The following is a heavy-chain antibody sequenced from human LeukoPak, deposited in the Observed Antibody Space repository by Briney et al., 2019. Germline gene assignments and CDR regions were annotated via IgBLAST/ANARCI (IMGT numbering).Heavy chain of an antibody. V-gene: IGHV1-18*01. CDR2: ISAYNGNT. J-gene: IGHJ4*02. CDR1: GYTFTSYG. D-gene: IGHD3-22*01. CDR3: AKDQNRHYYDSSGKDY. Sequence: ASVKVSCKASGYTFTSYGIIWVRQAPGQGLEWMGWISAYNGNTNYAQKLQGRVTMTTDTSTSTAYMELRSLRSDDTAVYYCAKDQNRHYYDSSGKDYWGQGTLVTVSS.